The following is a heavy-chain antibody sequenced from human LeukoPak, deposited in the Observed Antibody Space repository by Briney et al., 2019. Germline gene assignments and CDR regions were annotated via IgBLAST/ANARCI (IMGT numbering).Heavy chain of an antibody. CDR2: TYYSGST. Sequence: SETLSLTCTVSGVSINDYYWSWIRQPPGKGLEWIGHTYYSGSTNYNPSLKSRVTMAVDTSKNQFSLKVSSMTAADTAIYYCARHSGRAVSQSSFDYWGQGTLVTVSS. D-gene: IGHD2-15*01. V-gene: IGHV4-59*01. CDR1: GVSINDYY. CDR3: ARHSGRAVSQSSFDY. J-gene: IGHJ4*02.